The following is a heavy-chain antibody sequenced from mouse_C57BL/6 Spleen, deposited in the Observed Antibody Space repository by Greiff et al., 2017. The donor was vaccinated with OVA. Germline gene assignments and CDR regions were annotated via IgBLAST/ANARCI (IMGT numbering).Heavy chain of an antibody. V-gene: IGHV5-17*01. CDR1: GFTFSDYG. D-gene: IGHD2-4*01. J-gene: IGHJ3*01. Sequence: EVQGVESGGGLVQPGGSLKLSCAASGFTFSDYGMHWVRQAPEKGLEWVAYISSGSSTIYDADTVKGRFTISRDNAKNTLFLQMTSLRSEDTAMYYCANDYGLAYWGQGTLVTVSA. CDR3: ANDYGLAY. CDR2: ISSGSSTI.